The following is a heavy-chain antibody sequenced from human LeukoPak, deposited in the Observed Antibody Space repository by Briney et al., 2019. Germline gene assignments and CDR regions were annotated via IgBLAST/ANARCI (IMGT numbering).Heavy chain of an antibody. CDR1: GFLFNTNW. V-gene: IGHV3-7*01. J-gene: IGHJ4*02. CDR3: ARERREYYDSYYFDY. Sequence: GGSLRLSCAGSGFLFNTNWMSWVRQAPGKGLEWVANIKQDGSEKYYVDSVKGRFTISRDNAKNSLYLQMNSLRAEDTAVYYCARERREYYDSYYFDYWGQGTLVTVSS. D-gene: IGHD3-22*01. CDR2: IKQDGSEK.